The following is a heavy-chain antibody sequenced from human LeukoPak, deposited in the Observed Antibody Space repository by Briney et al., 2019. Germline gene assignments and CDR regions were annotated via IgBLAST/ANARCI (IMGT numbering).Heavy chain of an antibody. Sequence: GGSLRLSCAASGFTFSSYWMSWVRQAPGKGLEWVDNIKQDGSEKYYVDSVKGRFTISRDNAKNSLYLQMNSLRAEDTAVYYCAREDIVATHYFDYWGQGTLVTVSS. J-gene: IGHJ4*02. CDR3: AREDIVATHYFDY. CDR1: GFTFSSYW. V-gene: IGHV3-7*01. CDR2: IKQDGSEK. D-gene: IGHD5-12*01.